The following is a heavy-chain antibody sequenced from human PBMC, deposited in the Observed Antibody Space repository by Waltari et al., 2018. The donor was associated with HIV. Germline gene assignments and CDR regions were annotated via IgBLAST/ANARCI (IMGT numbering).Heavy chain of an antibody. D-gene: IGHD1-7*01. CDR1: GYTFTSFD. Sequence: QVQLVQSGAEVKKPGASVKVSCKASGYTFTSFDFNWVRQATGQGLEWMGWMNPNSGNTGYAQKFQGRVTMTRNISIHTAYMELSSLRSEDTAMYYCARVTRPYNWNYPILFWGQGTLVIVSS. CDR3: ARVTRPYNWNYPILF. J-gene: IGHJ4*02. CDR2: MNPNSGNT. V-gene: IGHV1-8*01.